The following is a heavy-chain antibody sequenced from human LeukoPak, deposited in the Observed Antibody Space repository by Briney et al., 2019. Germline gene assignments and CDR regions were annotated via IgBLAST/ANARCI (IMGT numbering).Heavy chain of an antibody. J-gene: IGHJ4*02. CDR2: IYPGDSDT. CDR3: ATSTPIYSGSSAAAQ. V-gene: IGHV5-51*01. Sequence: HGESLKISCKGSGSSFTSYWIGWVRQMPGKGLEWMGIIYPGDSDTRYSPSFQGQVTISADKSISTAYLQWSSLKASDTAMYYCATSTPIYSGSSAAAQWGQGTLVTVSS. CDR1: GSSFTSYW. D-gene: IGHD1-26*01.